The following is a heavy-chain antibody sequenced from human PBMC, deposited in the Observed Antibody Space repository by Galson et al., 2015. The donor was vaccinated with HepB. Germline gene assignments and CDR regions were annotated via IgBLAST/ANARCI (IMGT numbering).Heavy chain of an antibody. Sequence: SLRLSCAASGFTFSDYPMHWVRQAPGKGLEWVTVISYDGNNDYYADSVKGRFTISRDNSRDTLYLQMDSLRPEDTAFYYCARDISRGGLPVTIFGVVVISAFDYWGQGTLVAVSS. CDR1: GFTFSDYP. D-gene: IGHD3-3*01. V-gene: IGHV3-30*04. CDR3: ARDISRGGLPVTIFGVVVISAFDY. J-gene: IGHJ4*02. CDR2: ISYDGNND.